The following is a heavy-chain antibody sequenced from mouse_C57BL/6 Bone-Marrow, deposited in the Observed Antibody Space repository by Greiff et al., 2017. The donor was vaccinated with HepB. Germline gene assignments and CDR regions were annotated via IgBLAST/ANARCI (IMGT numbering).Heavy chain of an antibody. CDR3: ASGYYGAMDY. J-gene: IGHJ4*01. Sequence: VKLMESGPGLVAPSQSLSITCTVSGFSLTSYGVDWVRQSPGKGLEWLGVIWGVGSTNYNSALKSRLSISKDNSKSQVFLKMNSLQTDDTAMYYCASGYYGAMDYWGQGTSVTVSS. CDR1: GFSLTSYG. D-gene: IGHD1-1*01. V-gene: IGHV2-6*01. CDR2: IWGVGST.